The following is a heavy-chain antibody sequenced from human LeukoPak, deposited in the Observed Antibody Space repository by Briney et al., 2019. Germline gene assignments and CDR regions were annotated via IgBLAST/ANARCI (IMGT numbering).Heavy chain of an antibody. V-gene: IGHV3-23*01. J-gene: IGHJ4*02. CDR1: GFTFSSYA. CDR2: ISGSGGST. D-gene: IGHD6-13*01. Sequence: GGSLGLSCAASGFTFSSYAMSWVRQAPGKGLEWVSAISGSGGSTYYADSVKGRFTISRDNSKNTLYLQMNSLRAEDTAVYYCAKCTQLVRRPIDYWGQGTLVTVSS. CDR3: AKCTQLVRRPIDY.